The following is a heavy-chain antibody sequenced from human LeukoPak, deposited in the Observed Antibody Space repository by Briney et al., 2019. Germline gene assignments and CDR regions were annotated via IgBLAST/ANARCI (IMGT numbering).Heavy chain of an antibody. CDR1: GGSISSYY. Sequence: PSETLSLTCTVSGGSISSYYWSWIREPPGKGLEWIGYIYYSGSTNYNPSLKSRVTISVDTSKNQFSLKLSSVTAADTAVYYCAISQGASSGWTQYYFDYWGQGTLVTVSS. V-gene: IGHV4-59*01. J-gene: IGHJ4*02. D-gene: IGHD6-19*01. CDR2: IYYSGST. CDR3: AISQGASSGWTQYYFDY.